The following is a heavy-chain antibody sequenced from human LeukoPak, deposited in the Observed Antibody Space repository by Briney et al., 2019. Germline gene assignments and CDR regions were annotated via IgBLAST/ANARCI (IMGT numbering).Heavy chain of an antibody. CDR1: GGSISSSSYY. CDR2: IYYSGST. D-gene: IGHD3-22*01. CDR3: ASRALGPYYYDSSGYYSYFFDY. V-gene: IGHV4-39*01. Sequence: PSETLSLTCTVSGGSISSSSYYGGWIRQPPGKGLEWIGGIYYSGSTYYNPSLKGRVTIAVYTSKNQCSLKLSSVTAADTAVYSCASRALGPYYYDSSGYYSYFFDYWGQGTLVTVSS. J-gene: IGHJ4*02.